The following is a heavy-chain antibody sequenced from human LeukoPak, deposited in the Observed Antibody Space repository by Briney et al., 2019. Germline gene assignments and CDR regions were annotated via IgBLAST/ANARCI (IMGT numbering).Heavy chain of an antibody. D-gene: IGHD4-23*01. Sequence: GASVKVSCKASGYSFVGYGITWVRQAPGQGLEWMGGIIPIFGTANYAQKFQGRVTITTDESTSTAYMELSSLRSEDTAVYYCARTGNPTLYYYYYMDVWGKGTTVTVSS. CDR1: GYSFVGYG. J-gene: IGHJ6*03. CDR3: ARTGNPTLYYYYYMDV. CDR2: IIPIFGTA. V-gene: IGHV1-69*05.